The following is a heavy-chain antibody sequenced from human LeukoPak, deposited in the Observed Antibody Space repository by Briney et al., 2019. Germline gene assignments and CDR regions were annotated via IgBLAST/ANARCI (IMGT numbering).Heavy chain of an antibody. CDR3: ARQSSGYRPYYFDY. Sequence: SETLSLTCTVSGGSISSSSYYWGWIRQPPGKGLEWIGSIYCSGSTYYNPSLKSRVTISVDTSKNQFSLKLSSVTAADTAVYYCARQSSGYRPYYFDYWGQGTLVTVSS. CDR1: GGSISSSSYY. J-gene: IGHJ4*02. CDR2: IYCSGST. V-gene: IGHV4-39*01. D-gene: IGHD3-10*01.